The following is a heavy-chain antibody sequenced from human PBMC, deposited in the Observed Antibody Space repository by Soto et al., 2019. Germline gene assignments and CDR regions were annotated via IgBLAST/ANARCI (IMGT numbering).Heavy chain of an antibody. D-gene: IGHD3-3*01. Sequence: NPSETLSLTCTVSGGSISSSSYYWGWIRQPPGKGLEWIGSIYYSGSTYYNPSLKSRVTISVDTSKNQFSLKLSSVTAADTAVYYCARLNDFWSGSQGNWFDPWGQGTLVTVSS. V-gene: IGHV4-39*01. CDR2: IYYSGST. CDR1: GGSISSSSYY. J-gene: IGHJ5*02. CDR3: ARLNDFWSGSQGNWFDP.